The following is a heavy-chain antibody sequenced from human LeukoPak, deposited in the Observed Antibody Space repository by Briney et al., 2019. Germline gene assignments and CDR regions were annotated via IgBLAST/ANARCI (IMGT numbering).Heavy chain of an antibody. CDR3: ARGQQVPSSDAFDI. J-gene: IGHJ3*02. D-gene: IGHD6-13*01. CDR2: ISYDGSNK. CDR1: GFTFSSYA. V-gene: IGHV3-30*04. Sequence: PGGSLRLSCAASGFTFSSYAMHWVRQAPGKGLEWVALISYDGSNKYFADSVKGRFTISRDNAKNSLYLQMNSLRAEDTAVYYCARGQQVPSSDAFDIWGQGTMVTVSS.